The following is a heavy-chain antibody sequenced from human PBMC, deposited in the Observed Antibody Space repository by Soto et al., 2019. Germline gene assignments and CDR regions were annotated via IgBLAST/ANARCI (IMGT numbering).Heavy chain of an antibody. J-gene: IGHJ6*02. CDR2: ISSSSSYI. Sequence: PGGSLRLSCAASGFTFSSYSMNWVRQAPGKGLEWVSSISSSSSYIYYADSVKGRFTISRDNAKNSLYLQMNSLRAEDTAVYYCARPHSSGWYSYYYYYYGMDVWGQGTTVTVSS. CDR3: ARPHSSGWYSYYYYYYGMDV. D-gene: IGHD6-19*01. CDR1: GFTFSSYS. V-gene: IGHV3-21*01.